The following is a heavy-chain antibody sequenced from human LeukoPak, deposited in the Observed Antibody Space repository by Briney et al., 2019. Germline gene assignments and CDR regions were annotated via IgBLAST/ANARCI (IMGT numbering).Heavy chain of an antibody. CDR3: ARQSDCSGGSCYSNYYYYYYGMDV. CDR2: IWYDGSNK. D-gene: IGHD2-15*01. V-gene: IGHV3-33*01. CDR1: GFTFSSYG. J-gene: IGHJ6*02. Sequence: GGSLRLSCAASGFTFSSYGMHWVRQAPGKGLEWVAVIWYDGSNKYYADSVKGRFTISRDNSKNTLYLQMNSLRAEDTAVYYCARQSDCSGGSCYSNYYYYYYGMDVWGQGTTVTVSS.